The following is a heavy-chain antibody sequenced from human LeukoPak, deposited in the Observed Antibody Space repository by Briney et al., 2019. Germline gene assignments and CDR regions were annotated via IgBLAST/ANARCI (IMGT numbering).Heavy chain of an antibody. D-gene: IGHD2-15*01. CDR1: GGSISSSDYY. CDR3: ARALGYCSGGSCTRGYDWFDP. J-gene: IGHJ5*02. CDR2: IYYGGST. V-gene: IGHV4-39*01. Sequence: SETLSLTCTVSGGSISSSDYYWGWIRQPPGKGLEWIGSIYYGGSTYYNPSLKSRVTISVDTSMNQFSLKLSFVTTADTAVYYCARALGYCSGGSCTRGYDWFDPWGQGTLVTVSS.